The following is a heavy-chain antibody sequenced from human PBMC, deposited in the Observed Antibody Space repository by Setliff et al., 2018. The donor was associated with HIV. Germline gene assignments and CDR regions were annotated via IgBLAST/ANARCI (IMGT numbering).Heavy chain of an antibody. Sequence: EASVKVSCKTSGYTFTNYGLSWVRQAPGQGLEWMGWISAYNGNTNYAQKLQDRVTMATDTSTSTAYMELRSLRSDDSAMYYCVRVGRGGYYYDAFDFWGQGTMVTV. V-gene: IGHV1-18*01. CDR3: VRVGRGGYYYDAFDF. CDR1: GYTFTNYG. CDR2: ISAYNGNT. D-gene: IGHD3-3*01. J-gene: IGHJ3*01.